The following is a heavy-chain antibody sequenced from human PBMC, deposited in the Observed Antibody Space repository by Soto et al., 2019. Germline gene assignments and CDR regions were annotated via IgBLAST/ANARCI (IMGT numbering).Heavy chain of an antibody. CDR1: GFTFSSYA. V-gene: IGHV3-33*08. CDR3: AREDWRYCSGGSCPSGVGY. J-gene: IGHJ4*02. Sequence: GGSLRLSCAASGFTFSSYAMHWVRQAPGKGLEWVAVIWYDGSNKYYADSVKGRFTVSRDNSKNTLYLQMNSLRAEDTAVYYCAREDWRYCSGGSCPSGVGYWGQGTLVTVSS. D-gene: IGHD2-15*01. CDR2: IWYDGSNK.